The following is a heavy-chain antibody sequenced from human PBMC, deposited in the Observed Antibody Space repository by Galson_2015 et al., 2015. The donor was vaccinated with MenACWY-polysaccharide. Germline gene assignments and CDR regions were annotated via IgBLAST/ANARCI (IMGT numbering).Heavy chain of an antibody. V-gene: IGHV4-61*02. Sequence: TLSLTCPVSGGSISSGGYYWSWIRQPAGKGLEWIGRIYTSGSTNYNPSLKSRVTMSVDTSKNQFSLKLSSVTAADTAVYYCARVVAAMYNWFDPWGQGTLVTVSS. CDR2: IYTSGST. D-gene: IGHD2-15*01. CDR3: ARVVAAMYNWFDP. CDR1: GGSISSGGYY. J-gene: IGHJ5*02.